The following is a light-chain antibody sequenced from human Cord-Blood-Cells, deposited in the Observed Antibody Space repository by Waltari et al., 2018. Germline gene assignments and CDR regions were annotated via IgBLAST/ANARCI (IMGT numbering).Light chain of an antibody. CDR3: QQYYSYPYT. Sequence: AIRMTQSPSSLPASTGDRVTITCRASQCISSYLAWYQQKPGKAPKLLIYAASTVQSGVPSRFSGSGSGTDFTLTISCLQSEDFATYYCQQYYSYPYTFGQGTKLEIK. CDR2: AAS. CDR1: QCISSY. V-gene: IGKV1-8*01. J-gene: IGKJ2*01.